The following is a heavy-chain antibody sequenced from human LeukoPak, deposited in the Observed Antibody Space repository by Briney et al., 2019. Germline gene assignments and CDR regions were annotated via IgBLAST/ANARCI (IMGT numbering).Heavy chain of an antibody. J-gene: IGHJ5*02. CDR1: GFSLSTSGMC. CDR3: ARQEIGLRSFDP. CDR2: IYYTGTT. D-gene: IGHD3/OR15-3a*01. Sequence: SGPTLVKPTQTVTLTCTFSGFSLSTSGMCVSWIRQPPGKNLEWLGSIYYTGTTHYNPSLKSRVTISVDTSKNQFSLNLSSVTAADTAVYYCARQEIGLRSFDPWGQGTLVTVSS. V-gene: IGHV4-39*01.